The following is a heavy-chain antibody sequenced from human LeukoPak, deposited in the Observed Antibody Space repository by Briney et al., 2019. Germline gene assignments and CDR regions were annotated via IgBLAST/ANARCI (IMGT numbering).Heavy chain of an antibody. CDR2: INHSGST. J-gene: IGHJ4*02. Sequence: SETLSLTCAVYGGSFSGYYWSWIRQPPGKGLEWIGEINHSGSTNYNPSLKSRVTISVDTSKNQFSLKLSFVTAADTAVYYCARGRGYSYGYPLAAYYFDYWGQGTLVTVSS. CDR1: GGSFSGYY. V-gene: IGHV4-34*01. CDR3: ARGRGYSYGYPLAAYYFDY. D-gene: IGHD5-18*01.